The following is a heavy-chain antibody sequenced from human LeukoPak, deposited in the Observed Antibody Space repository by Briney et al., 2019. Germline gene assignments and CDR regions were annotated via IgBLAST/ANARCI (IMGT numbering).Heavy chain of an antibody. J-gene: IGHJ6*03. V-gene: IGHV3-9*01. D-gene: IGHD2-15*01. Sequence: GGSLRLSCAASGFSVSNNYMAWVRQAPGKGLEWVSTISWNSDIILYADSVKGRFTISRDNDRDSLYMEMKSLRPEDTALYFCVKSGGYYYMDAWGKGTTVIVSS. CDR1: GFSVSNNY. CDR3: VKSGGYYYMDA. CDR2: ISWNSDII.